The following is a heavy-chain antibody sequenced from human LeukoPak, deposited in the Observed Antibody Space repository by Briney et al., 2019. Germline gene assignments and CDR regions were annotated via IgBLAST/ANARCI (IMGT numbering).Heavy chain of an antibody. D-gene: IGHD3-3*01. CDR2: INPNSGGT. Sequence: ASVKVSCKASGYTFTGYYMHWVRQAPGQGLEWMGWINPNSGGTNYAQKFQGRVTMTRDTSISTAYMELSRLRSDDTAVYYCARRASITIFGVVPYYYYYMDVWGKGTTVTVSS. V-gene: IGHV1-2*02. CDR3: ARRASITIFGVVPYYYYYMDV. J-gene: IGHJ6*03. CDR1: GYTFTGYY.